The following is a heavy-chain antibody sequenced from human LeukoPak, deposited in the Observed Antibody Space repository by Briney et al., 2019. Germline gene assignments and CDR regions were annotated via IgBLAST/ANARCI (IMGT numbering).Heavy chain of an antibody. D-gene: IGHD2-2*01. CDR1: GFTFSSYA. CDR3: ARGKSLIVVVPAAPNDAFDI. J-gene: IGHJ3*02. CDR2: ISYDGSNK. V-gene: IGHV3-30-3*01. Sequence: GGSLRLSCAASGFTFSSYAMHWVRQAPGKGLEWVAVISYDGSNKYYADSVKGRFTISRDNSKNTLYLQMNSLRAEDTAVYYCARGKSLIVVVPAAPNDAFDIWGQGTMVTVSS.